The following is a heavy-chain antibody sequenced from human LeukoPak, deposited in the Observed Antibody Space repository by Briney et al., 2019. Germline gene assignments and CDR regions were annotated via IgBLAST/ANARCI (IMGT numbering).Heavy chain of an antibody. D-gene: IGHD5-18*01. CDR1: GGSISSYY. Sequence: SETLSLTCTVSGGSISSYYWSWIRQPPGKRLEWIEYIYYSGRTSYNPSLKSRVTISVDTSKNQISLKLSSVTAADTAVYYCARDLGVMVRAFDIWGQGTMVTVCS. CDR3: ARDLGVMVRAFDI. CDR2: IYYSGRT. J-gene: IGHJ3*02. V-gene: IGHV4-59*13.